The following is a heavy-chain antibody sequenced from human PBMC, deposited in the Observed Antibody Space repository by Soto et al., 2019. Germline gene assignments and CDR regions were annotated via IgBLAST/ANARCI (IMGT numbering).Heavy chain of an antibody. CDR1: GGSISSRSYY. V-gene: IGHV4-39*01. Sequence: QLQLQESGPGLVKPSETLSLTCTVSGGSISSRSYYWGWIRQPPGKGLEWIGSIYYSGSTYYNPSLKSRVTISVDTSKNQFSLKLSSVTAADTAVYYCAKYSSGWFDYWGQGTLVTVSS. CDR2: IYYSGST. J-gene: IGHJ4*02. D-gene: IGHD6-19*01. CDR3: AKYSSGWFDY.